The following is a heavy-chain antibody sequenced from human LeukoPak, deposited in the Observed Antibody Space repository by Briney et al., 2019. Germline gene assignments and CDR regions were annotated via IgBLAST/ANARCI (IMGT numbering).Heavy chain of an antibody. CDR3: ARDQHYYDSSGQAGY. CDR2: ISAYNGNT. V-gene: IGHV1-18*01. D-gene: IGHD3-22*01. CDR1: GYTFTSYG. Sequence: SAKVSCKASGYTFTSYGISWVRQAPGQGLEWMGWISAYNGNTNYAQKLQGRVTMTTDTSTSTAYMELRSLRSDDTAVYYCARDQHYYDSSGQAGYWGQGTLVTVSS. J-gene: IGHJ4*02.